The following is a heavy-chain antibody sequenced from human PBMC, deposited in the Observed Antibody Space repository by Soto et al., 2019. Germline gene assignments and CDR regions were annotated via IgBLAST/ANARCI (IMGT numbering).Heavy chain of an antibody. CDR3: ASPQARCRSGYDL. D-gene: IGHD5-12*01. CDR2: IYYTGST. Sequence: SETMSLTCTVSGGSISSSSFYWGWIRQPPGRGLEWIASIYYTGSTYYNPSLKSRVPLSVDPSENQFSLKLTSVTAAETAVYYCASPQARCRSGYDLWGQGTKV. CDR1: GGSISSSSFY. V-gene: IGHV4-39*01. J-gene: IGHJ6*02.